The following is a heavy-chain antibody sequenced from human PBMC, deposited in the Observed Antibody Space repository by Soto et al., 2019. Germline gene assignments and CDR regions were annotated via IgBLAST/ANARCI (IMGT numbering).Heavy chain of an antibody. CDR3: ARERKFDFWRKGLDV. V-gene: IGHV1-8*02. Sequence: ASVKVSCKASGYTFTGYYINWVRQAPGQGLEWLGWMDPNSGSTGYAQNFQGRITMTRNISRNTAHMELSSLQSEDTAVYYCARERKFDFWRKGLDVWGQGTTVTV. J-gene: IGHJ6*02. D-gene: IGHD3-3*01. CDR1: GYTFTGYY. CDR2: MDPNSGST.